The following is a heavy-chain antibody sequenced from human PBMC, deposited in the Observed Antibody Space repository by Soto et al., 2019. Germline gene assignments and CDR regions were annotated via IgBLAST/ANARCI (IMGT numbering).Heavy chain of an antibody. CDR2: ISSSSSYI. D-gene: IGHD4-17*01. Sequence: PGGYLRLSSAAYGFSFGSYSMKWVRHAPGKGLEWVSSISSSSSYINYADPVKGRFTISRHNAKNSLYLQMNSLRAEDTAVYYCARSYAVTDVLAYWGQGTLVPVSS. V-gene: IGHV3-21*01. CDR3: ARSYAVTDVLAY. CDR1: GFSFGSYS. J-gene: IGHJ4*02.